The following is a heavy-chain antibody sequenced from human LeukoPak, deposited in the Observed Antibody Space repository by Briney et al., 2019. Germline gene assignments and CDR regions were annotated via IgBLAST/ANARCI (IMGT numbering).Heavy chain of an antibody. CDR1: GITLSNYA. D-gene: IGHD3-22*01. CDR3: AKRGVVIRVILVGFHKEAYYFDS. V-gene: IGHV3-23*01. CDR2: ISGSGGGT. J-gene: IGHJ4*02. Sequence: GGSLRLSCAVSGITLSNYAMSWVRQAPGKGLEWVAGISGSGGGTNYADSVKGRFTISRDNSKNSLYLQMNNLRVDDTAVYFCAKRGVVIRVILVGFHKEAYYFDSWGQGAQVTVSS.